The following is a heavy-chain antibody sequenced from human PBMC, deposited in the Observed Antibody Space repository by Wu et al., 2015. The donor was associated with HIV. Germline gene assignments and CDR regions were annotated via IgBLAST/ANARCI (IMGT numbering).Heavy chain of an antibody. Sequence: QMQLVQSGAEVKKPGASLKVSCKASGYTFTGYFIVWVRQAPGQGLEWLGYINPNGGGTTYAQKFQGRVTMTRDTSVSTAYMELSRLTSDDTAVYYCATSGGYRFRVNYYYYYMDVWGRGTTVTVSS. J-gene: IGHJ6*03. CDR2: INPNGGGT. CDR3: ATSGGYRFRVNYYYYYMDV. V-gene: IGHV1-2*02. CDR1: GYTFTGYF. D-gene: IGHD5-18*01.